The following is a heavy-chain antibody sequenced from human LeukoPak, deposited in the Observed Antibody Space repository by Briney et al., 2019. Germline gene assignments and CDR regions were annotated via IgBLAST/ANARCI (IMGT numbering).Heavy chain of an antibody. CDR3: ARGTRGLDSGYSHVDY. CDR2: INPDTGRT. V-gene: IGHV1-2*02. Sequence: ASVTVSCKASGYMFTGYYMHWLRQAPGQGLECMGRINPDTGRTNYAQNFQGRITMTRDTSISTVYVELSRLRSDDTAVYYCARGTRGLDSGYSHVDYWGQGTLVTVSP. J-gene: IGHJ4*02. CDR1: GYMFTGYY. D-gene: IGHD5-18*01.